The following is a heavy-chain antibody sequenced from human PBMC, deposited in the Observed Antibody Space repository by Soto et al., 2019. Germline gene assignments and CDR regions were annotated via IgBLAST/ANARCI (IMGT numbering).Heavy chain of an antibody. J-gene: IGHJ3*02. CDR1: GGTFSSYA. CDR3: ARRITIFGVAYDAFDI. CDR2: IIPIFGTA. Sequence: GASVKVSCKASGGTFSSYAISWVRQAPGQGLEWMGGIIPIFGTANYAQKFQGRVTITADESTSTAYMELSSLRSEDTAVYYCARRITIFGVAYDAFDIWGQGTMVTVSS. D-gene: IGHD3-3*01. V-gene: IGHV1-69*13.